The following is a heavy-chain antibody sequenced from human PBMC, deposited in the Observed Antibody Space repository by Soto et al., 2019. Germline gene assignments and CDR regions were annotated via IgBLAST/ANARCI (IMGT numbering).Heavy chain of an antibody. J-gene: IGHJ3*02. CDR1: GGTFSSYT. CDR2: IIHILGIA. Sequence: QFQLVQSWAEVKKPGSSVKVSCKASGGTFSSYTISWVRQAPGQGLEWMGRIIHILGIANYAKKFQGRVTITADKSTSTAYMELSSLRSEDTAVYYCARDGPPGYMVNDDFDIWGQGKMVNVYS. D-gene: IGHD5-12*01. CDR3: ARDGPPGYMVNDDFDI. V-gene: IGHV1-69*08.